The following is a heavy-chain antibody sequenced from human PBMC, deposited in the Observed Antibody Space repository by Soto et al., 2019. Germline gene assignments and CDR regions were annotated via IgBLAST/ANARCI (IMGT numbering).Heavy chain of an antibody. CDR2: IYSGGST. V-gene: IGHV3-53*01. CDR3: ARSPFIYYDSSGYGPGAFDI. Sequence: LRLSCAASGFTVSSNYMSWVRQAPGKGLEWVSVIYSGGSTYYADSVKGRFTISRDNSKNTLYLQMNSLRAEDTAVYYCARSPFIYYDSSGYGPGAFDIWGQGTMVTVSS. J-gene: IGHJ3*02. D-gene: IGHD3-22*01. CDR1: GFTVSSNY.